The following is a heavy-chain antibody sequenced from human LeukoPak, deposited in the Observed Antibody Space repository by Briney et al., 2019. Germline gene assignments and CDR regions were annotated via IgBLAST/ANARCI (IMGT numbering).Heavy chain of an antibody. CDR2: IRYDGSNK. J-gene: IGHJ4*02. Sequence: GGSLRLSCAASGFTFNSYGMHWVRQAPGKGLEWVAFIRYDGSNKYYADSVKGRFTISRDNSKNTLYLQMNSLRAEDTAVYYCAKVATAAYYFDYWGQGTLVTVSS. V-gene: IGHV3-30*02. D-gene: IGHD5-24*01. CDR1: GFTFNSYG. CDR3: AKVATAAYYFDY.